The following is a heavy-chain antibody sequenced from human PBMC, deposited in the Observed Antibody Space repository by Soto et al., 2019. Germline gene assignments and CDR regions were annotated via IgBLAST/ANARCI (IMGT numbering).Heavy chain of an antibody. CDR2: INPKSGGT. V-gene: IGHV1-2*02. CDR1: GYTFTVYY. Sequence: QVQLVQSGAEVKKPGASVNVSCKASGYTFTVYYMHWVRQAPGQGLEWMGWINPKSGGTMYPQKFQGRFTMTWDTSIRTAYMALTRLRSDDTAVYYCAGDLAKGGGSAGFDYWGQGTLVTVSS. CDR3: AGDLAKGGGSAGFDY. J-gene: IGHJ4*02. D-gene: IGHD1-26*01.